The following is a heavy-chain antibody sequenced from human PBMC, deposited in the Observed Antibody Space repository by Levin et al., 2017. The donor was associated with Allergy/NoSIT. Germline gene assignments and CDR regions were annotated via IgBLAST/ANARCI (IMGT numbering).Heavy chain of an antibody. CDR1: GYSFTSYW. J-gene: IGHJ4*02. CDR3: ARPSSSAGGYDDS. Sequence: KAGGSLRLSCQGSGYSFTSYWINWVRQMPGKGLEWMGRIDPSDSYTNYSPSFQGHVTISADKSISTAYLQWSSLKASDTAIYYCARPSSSAGGYDDSWGQGTLVTVSS. V-gene: IGHV5-10-1*01. D-gene: IGHD3-16*01. CDR2: IDPSDSYT.